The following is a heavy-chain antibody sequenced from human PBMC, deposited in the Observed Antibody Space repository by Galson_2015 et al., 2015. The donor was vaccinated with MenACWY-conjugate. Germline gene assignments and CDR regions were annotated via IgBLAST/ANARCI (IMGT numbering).Heavy chain of an antibody. D-gene: IGHD6-13*01. CDR3: AKALEAAAGFNYFDY. Sequence: ASGFTFSSYAMSWVRQAPGKGLEWVSAISGSGGSTYYADSVKGRFTISRDNSKNTLYLQMNSLRAEDTAVYYCAKALEAAAGFNYFDYWGQGTLVTVSS. CDR2: ISGSGGST. V-gene: IGHV3-23*01. J-gene: IGHJ4*02. CDR1: GFTFSSYA.